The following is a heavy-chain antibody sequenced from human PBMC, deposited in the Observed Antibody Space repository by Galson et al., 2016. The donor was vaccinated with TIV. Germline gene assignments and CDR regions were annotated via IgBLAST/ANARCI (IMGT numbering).Heavy chain of an antibody. Sequence: SLRLSCAPSGFTFSSYAMSWVRQTPGKGLEWVANIKQDGSEKYYVDSVKGRFTISRDNAKSSLFLQMNSLRAEDTAVYYRARRYFDLWGRGTLVTVSS. CDR1: GFTFSSYA. CDR3: ARRYFDL. CDR2: IKQDGSEK. J-gene: IGHJ2*01. V-gene: IGHV3-7*01.